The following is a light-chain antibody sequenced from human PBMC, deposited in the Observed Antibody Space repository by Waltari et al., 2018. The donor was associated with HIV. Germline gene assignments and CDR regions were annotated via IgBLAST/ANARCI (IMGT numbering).Light chain of an antibody. CDR1: NSDVGSYNL. CDR3: CSYAGSNTFV. CDR2: EGS. V-gene: IGLV2-23*03. Sequence: QSALTQPASVSGSPGQSITISCTGTNSDVGSYNLVSWYQQHPGKAPKLMIYEGSKRPSGVSNRFSGSKSGNTASLTISGLHAEDEADYYCCSYAGSNTFVFGTGTKVTVL. J-gene: IGLJ1*01.